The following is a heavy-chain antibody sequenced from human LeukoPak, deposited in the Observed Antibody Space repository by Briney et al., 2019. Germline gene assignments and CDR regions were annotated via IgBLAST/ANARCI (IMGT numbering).Heavy chain of an antibody. CDR2: IMPISGTA. J-gene: IGHJ5*02. Sequence: ASVKVSCKASGGTFSSYDISWVRQAPGQGLEWMGGIMPISGTANYAQKFQGRVTITADKPTNTAYMELSSLRSEDTAVYYCARARSQNWFDPWGQGTLVTVSS. CDR3: ARARSQNWFDP. V-gene: IGHV1-69*06. D-gene: IGHD2/OR15-2a*01. CDR1: GGTFSSYD.